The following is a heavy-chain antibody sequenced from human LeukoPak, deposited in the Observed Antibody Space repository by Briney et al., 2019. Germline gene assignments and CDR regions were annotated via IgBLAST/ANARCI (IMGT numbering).Heavy chain of an antibody. CDR1: GGSISSGGYS. D-gene: IGHD4-17*01. CDR3: ARSSRRLRYPDY. CDR2: IYHSGST. Sequence: TLSLTCAVSGGSISSGGYSWSWIRQPPGKGLEWIGYIYHSGSTYYNPSLKSRVTISVDKSKNQFSLKLSSVTAADTAVYYCARSSRRLRYPDYWGQGTLVTVSS. J-gene: IGHJ4*02. V-gene: IGHV4-30-2*01.